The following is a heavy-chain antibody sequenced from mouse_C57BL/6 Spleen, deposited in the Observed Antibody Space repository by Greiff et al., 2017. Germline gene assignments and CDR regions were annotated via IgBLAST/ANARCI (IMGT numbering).Heavy chain of an antibody. CDR3: ARPSYYDYDNWYFDV. Sequence: VQLQQPGAELVKPGASVKLSCKASGYTFTSYWMHWVKQRPGQGLEWIGMIHPNSGSTNYNEKFKSKATLTVDKSSSTAYMQLSSLTSEDSAVYYCARPSYYDYDNWYFDVWGTGTTVTVSS. J-gene: IGHJ1*03. D-gene: IGHD2-4*01. V-gene: IGHV1-64*01. CDR1: GYTFTSYW. CDR2: IHPNSGST.